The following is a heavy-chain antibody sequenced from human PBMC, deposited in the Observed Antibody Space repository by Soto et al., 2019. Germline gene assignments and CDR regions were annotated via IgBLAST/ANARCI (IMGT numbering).Heavy chain of an antibody. Sequence: QVQLVQSGAEVKKPGSSVKVSCKASGGTFSSYAINWVRQAPGQGLEWMGWIIRIFGTPDYAQRFQGRVTITADESTSTAYMELSSLRSEDTAVYYCARQGSNEYYYYGMDVWGQGTTVTVSS. J-gene: IGHJ6*02. CDR2: IIRIFGTP. V-gene: IGHV1-69*12. D-gene: IGHD3-10*01. CDR3: ARQGSNEYYYYGMDV. CDR1: GGTFSSYA.